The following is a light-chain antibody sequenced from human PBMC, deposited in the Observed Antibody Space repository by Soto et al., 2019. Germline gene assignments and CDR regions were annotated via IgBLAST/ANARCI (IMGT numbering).Light chain of an antibody. V-gene: IGLV2-23*02. CDR2: EVN. CDR3: CSYAGSSLYV. CDR1: SSYVGSYNL. Sequence: QSVLTQPASVSGSPGQSISISCTGTSSYVGSYNLVSWYQQYPGKAPKLMIYEVNKRPSGVSNRFSGSKSGNTASLTISGFQAEDEGDYYCCSYAGSSLYVFATGTKVTVL. J-gene: IGLJ1*01.